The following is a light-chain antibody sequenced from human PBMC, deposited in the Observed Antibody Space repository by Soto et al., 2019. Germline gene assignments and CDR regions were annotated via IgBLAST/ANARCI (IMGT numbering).Light chain of an antibody. V-gene: IGKV1-5*03. CDR1: QSINSW. CDR3: QQYKSYSS. CDR2: QAS. Sequence: DIQMTQSPSTLSASVGDRVTITCRASQSINSWLAWYQQKPGKAPKFLIYQASNLESGVPSRFSCSGSWTEFTLTISCLQPDDFATYYCQQYKSYSSFGQGTKVEIK. J-gene: IGKJ1*01.